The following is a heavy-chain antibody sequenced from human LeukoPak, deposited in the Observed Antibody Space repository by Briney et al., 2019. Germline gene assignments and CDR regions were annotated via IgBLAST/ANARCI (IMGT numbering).Heavy chain of an antibody. Sequence: PSETLSLTCAVSGYSISSGYYWGWIRQPPGKGLEWIGSIYHSGSTYYNPSLKSRVTISVDTSKNQFSLKLSSVTAADTAVYYCARIGLSGSGSYYKRVNNWFDPWGQGTLVTVSS. CDR2: IYHSGST. J-gene: IGHJ5*02. D-gene: IGHD3-10*01. CDR3: ARIGLSGSGSYYKRVNNWFDP. V-gene: IGHV4-38-2*01. CDR1: GYSISSGYY.